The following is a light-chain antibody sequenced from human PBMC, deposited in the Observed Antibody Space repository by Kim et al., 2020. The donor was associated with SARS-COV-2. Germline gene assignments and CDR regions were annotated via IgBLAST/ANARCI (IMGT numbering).Light chain of an antibody. CDR1: QSVSSK. CDR3: QEHNNWPYT. CDR2: GAS. J-gene: IGKJ2*01. Sequence: EIVLTQSPATLSVSPGERVTLSCRASQSVSSKLIWYQQKRGQAPRLLIFGASTRATGIPAGFSGSGSGTEFTLTISSLQSEDFAVYYCQEHNNWPYTFGQGTKLEI. V-gene: IGKV3-15*01.